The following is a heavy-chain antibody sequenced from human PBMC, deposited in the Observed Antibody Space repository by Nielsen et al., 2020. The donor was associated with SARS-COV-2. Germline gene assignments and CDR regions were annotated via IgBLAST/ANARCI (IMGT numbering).Heavy chain of an antibody. CDR1: GYTFTSYY. CDR2: INPSGGST. Sequence: ASVKVSCKASGYTFTSYYMHWVRQAPGQGLEWMGIINPSGGSTSYAQKFQGRVTMTRDTSTSTVYMELSSLRSEDTAVYYCARVQGSYGYYYYYGMGVWGQGTTVTVSS. D-gene: IGHD5-18*01. J-gene: IGHJ6*02. CDR3: ARVQGSYGYYYYYGMGV. V-gene: IGHV1-46*01.